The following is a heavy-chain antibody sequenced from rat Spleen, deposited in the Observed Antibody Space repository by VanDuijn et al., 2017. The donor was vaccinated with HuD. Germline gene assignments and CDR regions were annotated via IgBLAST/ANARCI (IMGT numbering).Heavy chain of an antibody. CDR1: GFTFSHCY. Sequence: EVHLVESGGGLVQPGGSLKLSCVASGFTFSHCYMAWVRQAPTKGLEWVASISTGGGNTYYRDSVKGRFTISRDNAKNTLYLQMDSLRSEDTATYYCVRHALMYTTDSFTYWGQGTLVTVSS. V-gene: IGHV5-25*01. CDR3: VRHALMYTTDSFTY. J-gene: IGHJ3*01. CDR2: ISTGGGNT. D-gene: IGHD1-6*01.